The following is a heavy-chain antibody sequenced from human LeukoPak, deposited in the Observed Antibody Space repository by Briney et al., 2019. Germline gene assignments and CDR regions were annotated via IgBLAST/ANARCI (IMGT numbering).Heavy chain of an antibody. CDR3: ARERTGDAFDI. D-gene: IGHD3/OR15-3a*01. Sequence: GGPLRLSCAASGFTFSSYAMHWVRQAPGKGLEWVAVISYDGSNKYYADSVKGRFTISRDNSKNTLYLQMNSLRAEDTAVYYCARERTGDAFDIWGQGTMVTVSS. V-gene: IGHV3-30-3*01. CDR1: GFTFSSYA. CDR2: ISYDGSNK. J-gene: IGHJ3*02.